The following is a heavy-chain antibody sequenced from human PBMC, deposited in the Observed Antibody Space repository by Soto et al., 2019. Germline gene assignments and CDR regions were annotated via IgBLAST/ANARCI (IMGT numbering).Heavy chain of an antibody. V-gene: IGHV3-30-3*01. CDR2: ISHDGSKK. CDR3: ACTEYYDFWSGEL. CDR1: EFTFSGYP. J-gene: IGHJ4*02. D-gene: IGHD3-3*01. Sequence: QVQLVESGGGVAQPGRSLRLSCAASEFTFSGYPIHWVRQAPGKGLEWVTVISHDGSKKYYADSVKGRFTISRDNSKKTVYLQMNSLRAEDTAVYYCACTEYYDFWSGELWGQGTLVTVSS.